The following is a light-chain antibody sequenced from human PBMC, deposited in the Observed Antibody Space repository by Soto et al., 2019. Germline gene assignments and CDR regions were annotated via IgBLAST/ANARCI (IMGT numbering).Light chain of an antibody. V-gene: IGKV3-15*01. CDR3: QQYNNWPPT. Sequence: EIVMTQSPATLSVSPGARATLSCRASHSVSSNLAWYQQKPGQAPMLLIYGASTRATGIPARFSGSRSGTEFTLTISSLQSEDFAVYYCQQYNNWPPTFGQGTRLEIK. CDR2: GAS. CDR1: HSVSSN. J-gene: IGKJ5*01.